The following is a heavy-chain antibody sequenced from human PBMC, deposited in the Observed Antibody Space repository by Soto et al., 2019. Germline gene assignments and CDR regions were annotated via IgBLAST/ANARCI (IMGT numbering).Heavy chain of an antibody. CDR2: IYYSGST. CDR1: GGSISSYY. J-gene: IGHJ4*02. D-gene: IGHD3-3*01. V-gene: IGHV4-59*01. Sequence: SETLSLTCTVSGGSISSYYWSWIRQPPGKGLEWIGYIYYSGSTNYNPSLKSRVTISVDKSKNQFSLKLNSVTAADTAVYYCARGPVLRFLEWYFDYWGQGTLVTVSS. CDR3: ARGPVLRFLEWYFDY.